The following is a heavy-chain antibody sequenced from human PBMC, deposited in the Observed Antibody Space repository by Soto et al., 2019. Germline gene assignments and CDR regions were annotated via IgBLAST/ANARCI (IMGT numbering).Heavy chain of an antibody. D-gene: IGHD3-10*01. Sequence: SETLSLTCTVSGGSVSSADFFWSWLRQPPGKGLEWLGYIYYSGTTDYNPSLKGRVIISIDTSRNQFSLSLNSVTAAVTALSFCAREPYLPIARNDFWGQGAQVTVSS. V-gene: IGHV4-30-4*01. CDR2: IYYSGTT. CDR3: AREPYLPIARNDF. CDR1: GGSVSSADFF. J-gene: IGHJ4*02.